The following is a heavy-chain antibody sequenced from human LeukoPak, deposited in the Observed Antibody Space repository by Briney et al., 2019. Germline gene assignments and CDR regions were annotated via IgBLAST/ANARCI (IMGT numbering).Heavy chain of an antibody. Sequence: PSETLSLTCTVSGGSISRSPYYWGWIRRPPGKGLEWIGSINYSGSTYYNPSLKSRVTISVDTSKNHLSLKLSSVTAADTAVYYCARDRATVTTTFDYWGQGTLVTVSS. D-gene: IGHD4-17*01. CDR3: ARDRATVTTTFDY. V-gene: IGHV4-39*07. CDR1: GGSISRSPYY. CDR2: INYSGST. J-gene: IGHJ4*02.